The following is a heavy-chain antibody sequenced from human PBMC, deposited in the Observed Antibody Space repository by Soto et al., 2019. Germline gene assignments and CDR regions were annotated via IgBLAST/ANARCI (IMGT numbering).Heavy chain of an antibody. Sequence: SVKVSCKASGGTFSSYAISWVRQAPGQGLEWMGGIIPIFGTANYAQKFQGRVTITADKSTSTAYMELSSLRSEDTAVYYCVSGPSPSWSGYYGMDVWGQGTTVTVSS. CDR2: IIPIFGTA. D-gene: IGHD6-13*01. J-gene: IGHJ6*02. CDR3: VSGPSPSWSGYYGMDV. CDR1: GGTFSSYA. V-gene: IGHV1-69*06.